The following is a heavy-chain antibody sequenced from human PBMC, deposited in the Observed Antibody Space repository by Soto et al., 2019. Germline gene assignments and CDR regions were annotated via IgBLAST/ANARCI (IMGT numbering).Heavy chain of an antibody. CDR1: RFTFSSYW. J-gene: IGHJ4*02. Sequence: EVQLVESGGGLVQPGGSLRLSCAGSRFTFSSYWMHWVRQAPGKGLVWVSRVNTDGTTTTYADSVKGRFTISRDNAKDTLDLQMNSLRDEDTAVYYCARVAAAGNTFDYWGQGTLVTVSS. D-gene: IGHD6-13*01. V-gene: IGHV3-74*01. CDR3: ARVAAAGNTFDY. CDR2: VNTDGTTT.